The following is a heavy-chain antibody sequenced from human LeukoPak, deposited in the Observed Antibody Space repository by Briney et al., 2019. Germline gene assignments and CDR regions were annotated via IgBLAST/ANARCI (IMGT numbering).Heavy chain of an antibody. CDR2: IYTSGST. CDR1: GGSTSTGDYY. J-gene: IGHJ4*02. CDR3: ARDRIVVVD. D-gene: IGHD3-22*01. Sequence: SQTLSLTCIVSGGSTSTGDYYCSWIRQPAGKGLEWIGRIYTSGSTNYNPSLKSRVTMSVDTSQNQFSLKLSSVTAADTAVYFCARDRIVVVDWGQGTLVTVSS. V-gene: IGHV4-61*02.